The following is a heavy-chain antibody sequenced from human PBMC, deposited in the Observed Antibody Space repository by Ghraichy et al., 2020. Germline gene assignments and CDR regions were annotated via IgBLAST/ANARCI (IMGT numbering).Heavy chain of an antibody. V-gene: IGHV3-23*05. Sequence: GGSLRLSCATSGFNFANYSMSWVRQPPGKGPEWVSAIKTDGSNKHYADSVNGRFTISRDNSRNTVYLQMNSLRAEDTAIYYCATQLWDSNNWGQGTLVTVSS. CDR1: GFNFANYS. J-gene: IGHJ4*02. CDR2: IKTDGSNK. CDR3: ATQLWDSNN. D-gene: IGHD5-24*01.